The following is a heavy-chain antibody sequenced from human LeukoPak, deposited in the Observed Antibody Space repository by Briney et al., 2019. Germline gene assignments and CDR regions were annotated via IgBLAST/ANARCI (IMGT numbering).Heavy chain of an antibody. CDR1: GYTFTSYG. CDR3: AREREYSSSWYWFDP. Sequence: ASVKVSCKASGYTFTSYGISWVRQAPGQGLEWMGWISAYNGNTNYAQKLQGRVTMTTDTSTSTAYMELRSLRSDDTAVYYCAREREYSSSWYWFDPWGQGTLVTVSS. V-gene: IGHV1-18*01. CDR2: ISAYNGNT. J-gene: IGHJ5*02. D-gene: IGHD6-13*01.